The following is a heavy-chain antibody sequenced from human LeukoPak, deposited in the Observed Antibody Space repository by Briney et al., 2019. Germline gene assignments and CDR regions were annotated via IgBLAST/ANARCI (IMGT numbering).Heavy chain of an antibody. CDR2: IYYSGST. Sequence: PSETLSLTCTVSGGSISSYYWSWIRQPPGKGLEWIGYIYYSGSTNYNPSLKSRVTISVDTSKNQFSLKLSSVTAADTAVYYCARVHQELRIDYWGQGTLVTVSS. CDR1: GGSISSYY. J-gene: IGHJ4*02. V-gene: IGHV4-59*01. CDR3: ARVHQELRIDY. D-gene: IGHD1-26*01.